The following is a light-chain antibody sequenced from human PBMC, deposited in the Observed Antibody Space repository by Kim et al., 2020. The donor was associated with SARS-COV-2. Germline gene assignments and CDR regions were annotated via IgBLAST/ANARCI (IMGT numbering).Light chain of an antibody. J-gene: IGKJ1*01. V-gene: IGKV2-28*01. CDR2: LGS. CDR3: MQALQTPPT. Sequence: PASISCMSSQSLLHSNGYNYLDWYLQKPGQSPQLLIYLGSNRASGVPDRFSGSGSGTDFTLKISRVEAEDVGVYYCMQALQTPPTFGQGTKVESK. CDR1: QSLLHSNGYNY.